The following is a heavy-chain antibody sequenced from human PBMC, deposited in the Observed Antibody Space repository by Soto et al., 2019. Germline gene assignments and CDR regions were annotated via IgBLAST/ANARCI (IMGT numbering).Heavy chain of an antibody. CDR2: ISYDGSNT. CDR3: AKEGGLSGSYYISSSYYFDY. CDR1: ELNIINYA. D-gene: IGHD1-26*01. Sequence: HSNAAFELNIINYAMRWVSKKQGKGLEGVAIISYDGSNTYYADSVKGRFTISRDNSKNTLYLQMNSLRAEDTSVYYCAKEGGLSGSYYISSSYYFDYWGQGTLVTVSS. J-gene: IGHJ4*02. V-gene: IGHV3-30*18.